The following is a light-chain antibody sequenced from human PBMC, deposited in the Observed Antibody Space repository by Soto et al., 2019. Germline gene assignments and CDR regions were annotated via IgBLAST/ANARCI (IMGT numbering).Light chain of an antibody. CDR2: DNN. CDR1: SSNIGNNY. Sequence: QSVLTQPPSVSAAPGQKVTISCSGSSSNIGNNYVSWYQQLPGTAPKLLICDNNNRPSGIPDRFSGSKSGTSATLGITGLQTGYEADYYCGTWDSSLSAVVFGGGAKLTVL. V-gene: IGLV1-51*01. CDR3: GTWDSSLSAVV. J-gene: IGLJ2*01.